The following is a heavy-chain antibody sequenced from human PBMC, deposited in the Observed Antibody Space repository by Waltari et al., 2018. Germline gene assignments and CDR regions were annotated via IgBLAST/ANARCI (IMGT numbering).Heavy chain of an antibody. CDR3: ARHRKSSLGSSSWMYYFDY. J-gene: IGHJ4*02. CDR1: GGSISSSSYY. CDR2: IYYSGST. Sequence: QLQLQESGPGLVKPSETLSLTCTVAGGSISSSSYYWGWIRQPPGKGLEWIGGIYYSGSTYYNPSLKSRVTISVDTSKNQFSLKLSSVTAADTAVYYCARHRKSSLGSSSWMYYFDYWGQGTLVTVSS. V-gene: IGHV4-39*01. D-gene: IGHD6-13*01.